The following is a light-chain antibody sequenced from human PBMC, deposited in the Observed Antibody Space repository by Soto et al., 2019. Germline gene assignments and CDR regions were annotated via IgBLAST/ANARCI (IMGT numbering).Light chain of an antibody. Sequence: DIVMTQSPLSRAVPPGEPASISCGSSQILLHSHGYHYLEWYLQKPGQSPQLLIYLGSNRASGVPDRFSGSGSGTDFTLKISRVEAEDVGVYYCMQTLQTITFGQGTRLEIK. V-gene: IGKV2-28*01. CDR1: QILLHSHGYHY. CDR2: LGS. CDR3: MQTLQTIT. J-gene: IGKJ5*01.